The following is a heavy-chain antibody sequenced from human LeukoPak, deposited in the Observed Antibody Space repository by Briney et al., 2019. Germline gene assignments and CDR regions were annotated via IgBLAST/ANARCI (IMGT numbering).Heavy chain of an antibody. CDR3: ARDPFLPYYDSRGTLGLFDY. CDR2: INPNSGGT. D-gene: IGHD3-22*01. V-gene: IGHV1-2*02. Sequence: ASVKVSCKASGYTFTGYYMHWVRQAPGQGLEWMGWINPNSGGTTYAQNFQGGVTMTRDTSISTAYMELRRLRSDDTAVYYCARDPFLPYYDSRGTLGLFDYWGQGTLVTVSS. CDR1: GYTFTGYY. J-gene: IGHJ4*02.